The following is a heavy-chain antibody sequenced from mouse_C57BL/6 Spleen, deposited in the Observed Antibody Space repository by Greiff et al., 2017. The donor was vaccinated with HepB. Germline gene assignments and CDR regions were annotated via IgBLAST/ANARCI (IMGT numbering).Heavy chain of an antibody. CDR2: ISDGGSYT. D-gene: IGHD3-1*01. V-gene: IGHV5-4*01. CDR1: GFTFSSYA. J-gene: IGHJ4*01. Sequence: EVQGVASGGGLVKPGGSLKLSCAASGFTFSSYAMSWVRQTPEKRLGWVATISDGGSYTYYPDNVKGRFTISRDNAKNNLYLQMRHLKSEDTAMYYCAGAAERASAMDYWGQGTSVTVSS. CDR3: AGAAERASAMDY.